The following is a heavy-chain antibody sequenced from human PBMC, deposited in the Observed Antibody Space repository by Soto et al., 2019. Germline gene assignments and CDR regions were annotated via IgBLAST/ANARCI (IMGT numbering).Heavy chain of an antibody. CDR2: IYYSGST. J-gene: IGHJ4*02. CDR1: GGSISSGGYY. Sequence: QVQLQESGPGLVKPSQTLSLTCTVSGGSISSGGYYWSWIRQHPGKGLEWIGYIYYSGSTYYNPSLKIRVTITVDTSKNQFSLKLSSVTAADTAVYYCAREGGIVGATAADYWGQGTLVTVSS. D-gene: IGHD1-26*01. CDR3: AREGGIVGATAADY. V-gene: IGHV4-31*03.